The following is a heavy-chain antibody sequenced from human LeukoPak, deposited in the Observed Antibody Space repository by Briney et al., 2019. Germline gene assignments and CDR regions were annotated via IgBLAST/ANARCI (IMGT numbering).Heavy chain of an antibody. Sequence: GASVKVSCKASGGTFSSYAISWVRQAPGQGLEWMGGIIPIFGTANYAQKFQGRVTITADESTSTAYMELSSLRAEDTAVYYCARDRVRSSWSRAGFDYWGQGTLVTVSS. J-gene: IGHJ4*02. V-gene: IGHV1-69*13. CDR2: IIPIFGTA. CDR3: ARDRVRSSWSRAGFDY. D-gene: IGHD6-13*01. CDR1: GGTFSSYA.